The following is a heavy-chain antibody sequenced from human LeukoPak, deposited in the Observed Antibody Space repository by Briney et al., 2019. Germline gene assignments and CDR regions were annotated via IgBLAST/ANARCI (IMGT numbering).Heavy chain of an antibody. CDR2: TYYRSKRYN. CDR1: GDTVSSNSAA. CDR3: ARCSGPIDY. J-gene: IGHJ4*02. Sequence: SQTLSLTCAISGDTVSSNSAAWNWIRQSPSRGREWQGRTYYRSKRYNGYAVSVQSRIPINPDTSKNKFALHLNTVTPEDTAVYYCARCSGPIDYWGQGTLVTVSS. V-gene: IGHV6-1*01. D-gene: IGHD2-15*01.